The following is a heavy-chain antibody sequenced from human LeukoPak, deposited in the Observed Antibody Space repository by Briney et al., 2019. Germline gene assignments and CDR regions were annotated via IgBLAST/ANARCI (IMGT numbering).Heavy chain of an antibody. J-gene: IGHJ1*01. V-gene: IGHV4-59*01. CDR3: ARSPYSSSWEQYFQH. CDR1: GGSFSGYY. Sequence: SETLSLTCAVYGGSFSGYYSSWIRQPPGKGLEWIGYIYYSGSTNYNPSLKSRVTISVDTSKNQLSLKLSSVTAADTAVYYCARSPYSSSWEQYFQHWGQSTLVTVSS. D-gene: IGHD6-13*01. CDR2: IYYSGST.